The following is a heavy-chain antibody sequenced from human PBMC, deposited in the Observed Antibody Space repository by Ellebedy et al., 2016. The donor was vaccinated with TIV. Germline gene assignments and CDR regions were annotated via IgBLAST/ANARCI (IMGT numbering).Heavy chain of an antibody. CDR3: ARDQGWATPGSTRFDY. CDR2: ISWNSGSI. CDR1: GFTFDDYA. V-gene: IGHV3-9*01. Sequence: PGGSLRLSCAASGFTFDDYAMHWVRQAPGKGLEWVSGISWNSGSIGYADSVKGRFTISRDNAKSSLYLQMTSLRAEDTAVYYCARDQGWATPGSTRFDYWGQGTLVTVSS. J-gene: IGHJ4*02. D-gene: IGHD3-10*01.